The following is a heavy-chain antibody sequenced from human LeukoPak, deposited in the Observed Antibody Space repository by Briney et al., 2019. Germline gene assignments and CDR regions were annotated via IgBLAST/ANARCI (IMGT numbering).Heavy chain of an antibody. J-gene: IGHJ4*02. D-gene: IGHD6-13*01. Sequence: EASQTLSLTCAVSGGSISSGGYSWSWIRQPPGKGLEWIGYIYHSGSTYYNPSLKSRVTISVDRSKNQFSLKLSSVTAADTAVCYCARQSIAAAGTFDYWGQGTLVTVSS. CDR3: ARQSIAAAGTFDY. CDR2: IYHSGST. V-gene: IGHV4-30-2*01. CDR1: GGSISSGGYS.